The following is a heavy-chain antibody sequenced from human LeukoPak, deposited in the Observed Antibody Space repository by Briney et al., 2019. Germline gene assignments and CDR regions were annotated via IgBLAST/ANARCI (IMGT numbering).Heavy chain of an antibody. J-gene: IGHJ6*03. Sequence: SQTLSLTCTVSGGSISSGDYYWSWIRQPPGKGLEWIGYIYYSGSTYYNPSLKSRVTISVDTSKNQFSLKLSSVTAADTAVYYCARAQTDIVVVPAAISFYYYYYMDVWGKGTTVTVSS. V-gene: IGHV4-30-4*08. CDR1: GGSISSGDYY. CDR2: IYYSGST. D-gene: IGHD2-2*02. CDR3: ARAQTDIVVVPAAISFYYYYYMDV.